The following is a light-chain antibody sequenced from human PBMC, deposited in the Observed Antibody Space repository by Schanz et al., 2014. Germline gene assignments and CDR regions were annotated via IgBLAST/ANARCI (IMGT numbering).Light chain of an antibody. V-gene: IGLV2-14*03. Sequence: QSALTQPASVSGSPGQSITISCTGTSSDVGGYNYVSWYQQHPGKAPKLMIYRPSGVSNRFSGSKSGNTASLTISGLQAEDEADYYCQSYDSRLGGPEFGGGTKLTVL. CDR1: SSDVGGYNY. J-gene: IGLJ3*02. CDR3: QSYDSRLGGPE.